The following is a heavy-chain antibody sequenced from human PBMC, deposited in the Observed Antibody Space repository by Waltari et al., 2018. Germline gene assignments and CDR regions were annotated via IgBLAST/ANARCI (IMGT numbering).Heavy chain of an antibody. Sequence: QLQLQESGSGLVKPSQTLSLTCAVSGGSISSGGYSWSWIRQPPGKGLEWMGYIYHSGSTYSNASLTSRVTISVARPTNQFYLKLSSVTAADTAVYYCARAGYDSSGPYAFDIWGQGTMVTVSS. CDR3: ARAGYDSSGPYAFDI. CDR2: IYHSGST. CDR1: GGSISSGGYS. J-gene: IGHJ3*02. D-gene: IGHD3-22*01. V-gene: IGHV4-30-2*01.